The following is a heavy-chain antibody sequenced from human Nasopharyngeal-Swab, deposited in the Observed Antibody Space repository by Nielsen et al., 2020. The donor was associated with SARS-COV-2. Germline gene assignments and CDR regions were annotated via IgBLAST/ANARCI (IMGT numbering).Heavy chain of an antibody. Sequence: VRQMPGKGLEWIAEINHSGSTNYNPSLKSRVTLSVDTSMNQFSLELSSVTAADTAVYYCARGLSGIVPAPILGLGPYYYYYYMDVWGKGTTVTVSS. J-gene: IGHJ6*03. V-gene: IGHV4-34*01. CDR2: INHSGST. D-gene: IGHD2-2*01. CDR3: ARGLSGIVPAPILGLGPYYYYYYMDV.